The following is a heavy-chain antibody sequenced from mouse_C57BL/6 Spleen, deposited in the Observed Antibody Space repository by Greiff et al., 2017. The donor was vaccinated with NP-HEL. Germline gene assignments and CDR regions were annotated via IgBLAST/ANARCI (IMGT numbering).Heavy chain of an antibody. J-gene: IGHJ2*01. CDR2: INPGSGGT. Sequence: QVQLQQSGAELVRPGTSVKVSCKASGYAFTNYLIEWVKQRPGQGLEWIGVINPGSGGTNYNEKFKGKATLTADKSSSTAYMQLSSLTSEDSAVFFCARRTSWDDYWGKGTTLTVSS. D-gene: IGHD4-1*01. V-gene: IGHV1-54*01. CDR1: GYAFTNYL. CDR3: ARRTSWDDY.